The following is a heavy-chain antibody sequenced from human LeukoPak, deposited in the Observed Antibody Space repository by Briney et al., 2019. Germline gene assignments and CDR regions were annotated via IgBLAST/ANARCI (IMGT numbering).Heavy chain of an antibody. V-gene: IGHV1-69*05. CDR3: ARGRDCSGGSCYHALLDY. D-gene: IGHD2-15*01. CDR2: IIPIFGTA. J-gene: IGHJ4*02. CDR1: GGTFSSYA. Sequence: ASVKVSCKASGGTFSSYAISWVRQAPGQGLEWMGRIIPIFGTANYAQKFQGRVTITTDESTSTAYMELSSLRSEDTAVYYCARGRDCSGGSCYHALLDYWGQGTLVTVSS.